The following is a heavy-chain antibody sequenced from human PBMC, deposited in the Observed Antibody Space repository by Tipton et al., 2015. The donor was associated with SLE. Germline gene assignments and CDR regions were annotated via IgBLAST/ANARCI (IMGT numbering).Heavy chain of an antibody. Sequence: LRLSCTVSGGSISSGSYYWSWIRQPAGKGLEWIGHIYTSGSTNYNPSLKSRVTISVDTSKNQFSLKLSSVTAADTAVYYCARDQDIVVVPAANYWYFDLWGRGSLVTVSA. CDR1: GGSISSGSYY. CDR2: IYTSGST. CDR3: ARDQDIVVVPAANYWYFDL. J-gene: IGHJ2*01. V-gene: IGHV4-61*09. D-gene: IGHD2-2*01.